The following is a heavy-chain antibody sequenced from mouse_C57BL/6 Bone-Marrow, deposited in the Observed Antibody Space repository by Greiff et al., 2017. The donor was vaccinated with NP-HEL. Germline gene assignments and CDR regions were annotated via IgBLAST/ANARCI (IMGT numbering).Heavy chain of an antibody. D-gene: IGHD2-1*01. CDR1: GYTFTSYW. Sequence: QVQLQQPGAELVKPGASVKMSCKASGYTFTSYWITWVKQRPGQGLEWIGDIYPGSGSTNYNETFKSKATLTVDTSSSTAYMQLSSLTADDSAVYYCARSYGNYFYWYFDVWGTGTTVTVSS. CDR3: ARSYGNYFYWYFDV. J-gene: IGHJ1*03. V-gene: IGHV1-55*01. CDR2: IYPGSGST.